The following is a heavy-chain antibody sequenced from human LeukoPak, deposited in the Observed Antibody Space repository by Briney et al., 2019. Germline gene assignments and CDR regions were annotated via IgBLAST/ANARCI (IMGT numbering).Heavy chain of an antibody. D-gene: IGHD1-1*01. CDR1: GGSVSSSNYY. V-gene: IGHV4-39*01. Sequence: PSETLSLTCTVSGGSVSSSNYYWDWIRQPPGKGLEWIGNIDYSGSTYYNPSLNSRVSISVDTSRNQFSLKLSSVTAADTAVYYCARSYWAGTTTRGYYYYMDVWGKGTTVTVSS. CDR3: ARSYWAGTTTRGYYYYMDV. J-gene: IGHJ6*03. CDR2: IDYSGST.